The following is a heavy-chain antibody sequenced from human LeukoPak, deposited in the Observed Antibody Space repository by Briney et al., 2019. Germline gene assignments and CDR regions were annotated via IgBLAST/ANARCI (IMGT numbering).Heavy chain of an antibody. CDR2: ISNSGGST. CDR1: GFTFSSYG. V-gene: IGHV3-23*01. Sequence: GGTLRLSCAASGFTFSSYGMSWVRQAPGKGLEWVSAISNSGGSTYYADSVKGRFTISRDNSKNTLYLQMNSLRAEDTAVYYCAKCILTGYYKGYMDVWGKGTTVTISS. CDR3: AKCILTGYYKGYMDV. J-gene: IGHJ6*03. D-gene: IGHD3-9*01.